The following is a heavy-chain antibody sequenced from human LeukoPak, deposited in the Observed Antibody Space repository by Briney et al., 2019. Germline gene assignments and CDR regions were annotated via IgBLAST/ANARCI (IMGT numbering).Heavy chain of an antibody. J-gene: IGHJ4*02. CDR3: ARYRFRDSSGSIFDY. CDR2: IDYSGST. D-gene: IGHD6-19*01. V-gene: IGHV4-59*08. Sequence: SQTLSLTWTVAARSISSYYSSWIRQPAGKWLEWSVYIDYSGSTNYNPSRKSRATLSVDTSRNQFCLKRSSVTAAHTAVYYCARYRFRDSSGSIFDYWGQETLVTVSS. CDR1: ARSISSYY.